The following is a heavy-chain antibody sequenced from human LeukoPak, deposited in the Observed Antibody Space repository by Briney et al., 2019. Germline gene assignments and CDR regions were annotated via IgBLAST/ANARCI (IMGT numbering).Heavy chain of an antibody. CDR1: GYTFTSYD. Sequence: ASVTVSCKASGYTFTSYDIHWVRQAPGQGLEWMGIVHPSTGSTSFTQKFQGRVTMTSDTSTRTVYMELSSLRSEDTAVYYCAREFGRGDGDAFDIWGQGTMVTVSS. CDR3: AREFGRGDGDAFDI. J-gene: IGHJ3*02. V-gene: IGHV1-46*01. CDR2: VHPSTGST. D-gene: IGHD5-24*01.